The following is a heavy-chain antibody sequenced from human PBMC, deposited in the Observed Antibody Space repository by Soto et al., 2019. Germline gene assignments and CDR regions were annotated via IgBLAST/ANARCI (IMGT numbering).Heavy chain of an antibody. V-gene: IGHV1-69*13. J-gene: IGHJ6*02. Sequence: ASVKVSCKASGGTFSSYAMSWVRQAPGQGLEWMGGIIPIFGTANYAQKFQGRVTITADESTSTAYMELSSLRSEDTAVYYCARYYDSSGYYARGAKNYYYGMDVWGPGTTLTVSS. CDR2: IIPIFGTA. CDR1: GGTFSSYA. CDR3: ARYYDSSGYYARGAKNYYYGMDV. D-gene: IGHD3-22*01.